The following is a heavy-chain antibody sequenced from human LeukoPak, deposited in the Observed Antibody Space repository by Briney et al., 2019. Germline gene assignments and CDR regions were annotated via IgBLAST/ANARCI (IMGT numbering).Heavy chain of an antibody. V-gene: IGHV4-39*07. CDR1: GGSISSSSYY. D-gene: IGHD3-10*01. J-gene: IGHJ5*02. Sequence: PSETLSLTCTVSGGSISSSSYYWGWIRQPPGKGLEWIGSIYYSGSTYYNPSLKSRVTISVDTSKNQFSLKLSSVTAADTAVYYCARDLRGAYGNWFDPWGQGALVTVSS. CDR3: ARDLRGAYGNWFDP. CDR2: IYYSGST.